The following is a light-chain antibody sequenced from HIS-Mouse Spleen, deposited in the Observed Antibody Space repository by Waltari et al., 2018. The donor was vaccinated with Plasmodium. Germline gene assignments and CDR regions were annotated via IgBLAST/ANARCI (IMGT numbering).Light chain of an antibody. V-gene: IGLV3-9*01. Sequence: SYELTQPLSVSVALGQTARITCGGNNIGSKNVHWYQQKPGQAPVLVIYRDSNWPSGIPGRCSGSNSGNTATLTISRAQAGDEADYYCQVWDSSTANVVFGGGTKLTVL. CDR1: NIGSKN. J-gene: IGLJ2*01. CDR2: RDS. CDR3: QVWDSSTANVV.